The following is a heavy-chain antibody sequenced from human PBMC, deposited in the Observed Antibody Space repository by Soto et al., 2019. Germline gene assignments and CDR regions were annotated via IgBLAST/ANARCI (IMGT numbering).Heavy chain of an antibody. Sequence: GPSVKVSCKVSGYTLTELSMHWVRQAPGKGLEWMGGFDPEDGETIYAQKFQGRVTMTEDTSTDTAYMELSSLRSEDTAVYYCATDRYCSSTSCLDYWGQGTLVTVSS. V-gene: IGHV1-24*01. CDR2: FDPEDGET. D-gene: IGHD2-2*01. CDR1: GYTLTELS. J-gene: IGHJ4*02. CDR3: ATDRYCSSTSCLDY.